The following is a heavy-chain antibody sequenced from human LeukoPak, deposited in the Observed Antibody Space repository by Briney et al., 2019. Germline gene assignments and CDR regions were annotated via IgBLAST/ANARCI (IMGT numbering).Heavy chain of an antibody. V-gene: IGHV3-23*01. J-gene: IGHJ4*02. CDR1: GFTFSSYA. CDR3: AKDEESSSSPLDY. Sequence: GGSLRLPCAASGFTFSSYAMSWVRQAPGKGLEWVSAISGSGGSTYYADSVKGRFTISRDNSKNTLYLQMNSLRAEDTAVYYCAKDEESSSSPLDYWGQGTLVTVSS. CDR2: ISGSGGST. D-gene: IGHD6-6*01.